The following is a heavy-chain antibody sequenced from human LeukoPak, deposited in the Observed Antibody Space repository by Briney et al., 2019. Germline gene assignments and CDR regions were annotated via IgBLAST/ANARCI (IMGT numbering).Heavy chain of an antibody. V-gene: IGHV3-23*01. Sequence: PGGSLRLSCAASGFTFSDYYMSWIRQAPGKGLEWVSAISGSGGSTYYADSVKGRFTISRDNSKNTLYLQMNSLRAEDTAVYYCAKDQELELYFDYWGQGTLVTVSS. J-gene: IGHJ4*02. D-gene: IGHD1-7*01. CDR1: GFTFSDYY. CDR3: AKDQELELYFDY. CDR2: ISGSGGST.